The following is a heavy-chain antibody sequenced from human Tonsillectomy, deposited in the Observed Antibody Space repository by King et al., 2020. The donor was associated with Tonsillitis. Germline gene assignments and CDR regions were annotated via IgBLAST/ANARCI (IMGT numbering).Heavy chain of an antibody. CDR1: GGSISSYY. V-gene: IGHV4-59*01. D-gene: IGHD3-9*01. CDR3: ARGIRYYDIVTGHPPYYGMDV. CDR2: IYYSGST. Sequence: QLQESGPGLVKPSETLSLTCTVSGGSISSYYWSWIRQPPGKGLEWIGYIYYSGSTNYNPSLKSRVTISVDTSKNQVSLKLSSVTAADTAVYYCARGIRYYDIVTGHPPYYGMDVWGQGTTVTVSS. J-gene: IGHJ6*02.